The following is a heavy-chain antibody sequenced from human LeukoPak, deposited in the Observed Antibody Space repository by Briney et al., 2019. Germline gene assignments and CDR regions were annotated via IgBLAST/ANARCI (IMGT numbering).Heavy chain of an antibody. D-gene: IGHD3-9*01. J-gene: IGHJ4*02. CDR3: ARALRYFDWYTNY. Sequence: ASVKVSCKASGYTFTGYYMHWVRQAPGQGLAWMGWINPNSGGTNCAQKFQGRVTMTRDTSISTAYMELSRLRSDDTAVYYCARALRYFDWYTNYWGQGTLVTVSS. V-gene: IGHV1-2*02. CDR1: GYTFTGYY. CDR2: INPNSGGT.